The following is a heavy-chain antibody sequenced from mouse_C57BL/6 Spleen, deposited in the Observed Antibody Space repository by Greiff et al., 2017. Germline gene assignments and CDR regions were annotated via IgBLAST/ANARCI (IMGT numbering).Heavy chain of an antibody. CDR2: ISNLAYSI. Sequence: EVKLVESGGGLVQPGGSLKLSCAASGFTFSDYGMAWVRQAPRKGPEWVAFISNLAYSIYYADTVTGRFTISRENAKNTLYLEMSSLRSEDTAMYYCAREGLRQGYAMDYWGQGTSVTVSS. CDR3: AREGLRQGYAMDY. CDR1: GFTFSDYG. V-gene: IGHV5-15*01. D-gene: IGHD2-4*01. J-gene: IGHJ4*01.